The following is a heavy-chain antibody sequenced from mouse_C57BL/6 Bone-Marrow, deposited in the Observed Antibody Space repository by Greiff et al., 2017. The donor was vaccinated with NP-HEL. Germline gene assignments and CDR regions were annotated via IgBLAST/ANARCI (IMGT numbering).Heavy chain of an antibody. CDR2: ISSGGSYT. CDR3: AKHEKFGFYAMDY. J-gene: IGHJ4*01. V-gene: IGHV5-6*01. CDR1: GFTFSSYG. Sequence: EVQLQESGGDLVKPGGSLKLSCAASGFTFSSYGMSWVRQTPDKRLEWVATISSGGSYTYYPDSVKGRFTISRDNAKNTLYLQMSSLKSEDTAMYYCAKHEKFGFYAMDYWGQGTSVTVSS.